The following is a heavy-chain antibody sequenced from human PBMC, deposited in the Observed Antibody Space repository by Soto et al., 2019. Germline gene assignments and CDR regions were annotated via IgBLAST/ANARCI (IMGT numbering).Heavy chain of an antibody. J-gene: IGHJ4*02. D-gene: IGHD1-1*01. V-gene: IGHV3-23*01. CDR2: ISGGGGTT. CDR1: GFTFIDYA. Sequence: EVQLLESGGGLVQPGGSLRLSCTASGFTFIDYAMSWVRQAPGKRLEWVSLISGGGGTTQYADSVKGRFTISRNNSKNTAYLQMNSLRVEDTAVYFCAKALSHDSPFDYWGQGTLVTVSS. CDR3: AKALSHDSPFDY.